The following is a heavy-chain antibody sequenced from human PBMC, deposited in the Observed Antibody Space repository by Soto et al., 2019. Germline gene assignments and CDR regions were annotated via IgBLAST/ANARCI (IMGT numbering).Heavy chain of an antibody. V-gene: IGHV3-23*01. J-gene: IGHJ4*02. CDR3: AKDLGDY. Sequence: EVQLLESGGGLVQIGGSRRLSCAASGFIFSKYAMSWVRQAPGKGLEWVSHISKNGSGTYYADSVKGRFTVSRDNSKNTLYRQMNSLRVEDTAVYYCAKDLGDYWGQGTLVTVAS. CDR2: ISKNGSGT. CDR1: GFIFSKYA.